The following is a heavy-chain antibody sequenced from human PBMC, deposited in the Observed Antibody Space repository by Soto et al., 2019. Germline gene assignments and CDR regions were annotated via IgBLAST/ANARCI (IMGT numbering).Heavy chain of an antibody. J-gene: IGHJ4*02. D-gene: IGHD2-15*01. CDR1: GGSISSYY. Sequence: SETLSLTCTVSGGSISSYYWSWIRQPPGKGLEWIGYIYYSGSTNYNPSLKSRVTISVDTSKNQFSLKLSSVTAADTAVYYCARGLVVVVAATLDYFDYWGQGTLVTVSS. CDR2: IYYSGST. CDR3: ARGLVVVVAATLDYFDY. V-gene: IGHV4-59*01.